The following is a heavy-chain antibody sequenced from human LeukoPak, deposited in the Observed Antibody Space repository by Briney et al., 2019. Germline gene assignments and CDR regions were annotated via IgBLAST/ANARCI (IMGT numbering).Heavy chain of an antibody. CDR2: ISSSGSTI. J-gene: IGHJ1*01. Sequence: SGGSLRLSCAASGFTFSSYEMNWVRQAPGKGLEWVSYISSSGSTIYYADSVKGRFTISRDNAKNSLYLQMNSLRAEDTAVYYCVRNLVGSSEHWGQGTPVTVSS. V-gene: IGHV3-48*03. D-gene: IGHD1-26*01. CDR1: GFTFSSYE. CDR3: VRNLVGSSEH.